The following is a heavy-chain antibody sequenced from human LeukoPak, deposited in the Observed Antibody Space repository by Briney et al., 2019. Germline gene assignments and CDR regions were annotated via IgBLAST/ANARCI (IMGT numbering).Heavy chain of an antibody. CDR2: ISVYNGNT. J-gene: IGHJ4*02. D-gene: IGHD3-9*01. Sequence: ASVKVSCKASGYTFTSYGISWVRQAPGQGLEWMGWISVYNGNTNYAQKLQGRVTMTTDTSTSTAYMELRSLRSDDTAVYYCARDAYDILTGSARNFDYWGQGTLVTVSS. V-gene: IGHV1-18*01. CDR3: ARDAYDILTGSARNFDY. CDR1: GYTFTSYG.